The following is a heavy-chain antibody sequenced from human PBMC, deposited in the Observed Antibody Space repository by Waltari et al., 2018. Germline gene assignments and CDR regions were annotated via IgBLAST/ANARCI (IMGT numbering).Heavy chain of an antibody. Sequence: EVQLVESGGGLVQPGGSLRLSCAASGFPFISYWRHWVRQAPGKGRVWVSRINSDGSSTSYADSVKGRFTISRDNAKNTLYLQMNSLRAEDTAVYYCARGVLLDVWGQGTTVTVSS. CDR2: INSDGSST. CDR1: GFPFISYW. J-gene: IGHJ6*02. V-gene: IGHV3-74*01. CDR3: ARGVLLDV. D-gene: IGHD3-10*01.